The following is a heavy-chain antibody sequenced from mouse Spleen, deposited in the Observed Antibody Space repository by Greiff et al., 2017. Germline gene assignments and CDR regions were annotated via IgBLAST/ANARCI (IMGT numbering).Heavy chain of an antibody. Sequence: DVKLVESGPELVKPGASVKISCKASGYTFTDYNMHWVKQSHGKSLEWIGYIYPYNGGTGYNQKFKGKATLTADKSSSTAYMQLSSLTSEDSAVYFCARGNHDGFYYAMDYWGQGTSVTVSS. CDR3: ARGNHDGFYYAMDY. D-gene: IGHD2-3*01. CDR2: IYPYNGGT. CDR1: GYTFTDYN. J-gene: IGHJ4*01. V-gene: IGHV1S29*02.